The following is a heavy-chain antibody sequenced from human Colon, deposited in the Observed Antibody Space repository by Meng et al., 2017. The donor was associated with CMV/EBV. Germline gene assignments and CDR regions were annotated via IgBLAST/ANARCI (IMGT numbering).Heavy chain of an antibody. CDR2: ISWNSGSI. J-gene: IGHJ4*02. Sequence: SLKISCAASGFTFDDYAMHWVRQAPGKGLEWVSGISWNSGSIGYADSVKGRFTISRDNAKNSLYLQMNSLRAEDTALYYCAKIGPRYCSSTSCYNSYFGYWGQGTLVTVSS. CDR3: AKIGPRYCSSTSCYNSYFGY. D-gene: IGHD2-2*02. CDR1: GFTFDDYA. V-gene: IGHV3-9*01.